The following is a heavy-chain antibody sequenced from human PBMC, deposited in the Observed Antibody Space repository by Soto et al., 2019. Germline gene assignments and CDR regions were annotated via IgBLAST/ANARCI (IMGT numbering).Heavy chain of an antibody. D-gene: IGHD3-10*02. CDR1: GGSVNSGGYY. CDR3: ARYVAWGWCDS. Sequence: QVQLQESGPGLVKPSQTLSLTCSVSGGSVNSGGYYWSWVRQHPGKGLECIGHIYFSGSTSYTPSLQSRISISLDTSKNPFSLNLTSVTAADTAVYCCARYVAWGWCDSWGQGTLVAVSS. CDR2: IYFSGST. V-gene: IGHV4-31*03. J-gene: IGHJ5*01.